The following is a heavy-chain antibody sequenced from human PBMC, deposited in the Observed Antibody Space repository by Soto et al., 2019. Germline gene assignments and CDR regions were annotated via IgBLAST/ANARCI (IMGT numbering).Heavy chain of an antibody. CDR2: ISANNGNT. J-gene: IGHJ4*02. V-gene: IGHV1-18*01. CDR1: GYTFSDYG. Sequence: ASVKVSCKTSGYTFSDYGISWVRQAPGQGLEWMGWISANNGNTNFAQKFRGRVTMITDTSKNTVYMELRNLRLDDTAVYYCAREPAETPTDDWGQGARVTV. CDR3: AREPAETPTDD.